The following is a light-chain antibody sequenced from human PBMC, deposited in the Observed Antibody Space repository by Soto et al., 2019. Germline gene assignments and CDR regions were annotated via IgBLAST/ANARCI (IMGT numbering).Light chain of an antibody. CDR2: EDN. CDR1: SGSIASNY. CDR3: QSYDLARVV. Sequence: NFMLTQPHSVSESPGKTVTISCTRSSGSIASNYVQWYQQRPGSSPTTVIYEDNQRPSGVPDRFSGSIDSSSNSASLTISGLKTEDEADYYCQSYDLARVVFGGGTKLTVL. V-gene: IGLV6-57*01. J-gene: IGLJ3*02.